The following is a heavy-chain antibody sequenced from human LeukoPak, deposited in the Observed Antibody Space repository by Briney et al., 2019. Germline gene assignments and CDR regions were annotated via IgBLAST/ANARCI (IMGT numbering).Heavy chain of an antibody. CDR2: ISAYNGNT. J-gene: IGHJ6*04. CDR3: AILEDGSGSYYNWGGLYGMDV. CDR1: GYTFTSYG. Sequence: ASVKVSCMASGYTFTSYGISWVRQAPGQGLEWMGWISAYNGNTNYAQKHQGRVTMTTDTSTSTAYMELRSLRSDDTAVYYCAILEDGSGSYYNWGGLYGMDVWGKGTTVTVSS. V-gene: IGHV1-18*04. D-gene: IGHD3-10*01.